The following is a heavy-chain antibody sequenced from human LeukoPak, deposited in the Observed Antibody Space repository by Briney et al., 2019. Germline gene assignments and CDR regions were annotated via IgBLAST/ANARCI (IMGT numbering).Heavy chain of an antibody. Sequence: PGGSLRLSCAASGFTFSSYAMSWVRQAPGKGLEWVSAISGSGGSTYYADSVKGRFTISRDNSKNTLYLQMNSLRAEDTALYYCAKGGPGYSSSWYYFDYWGQGTLVTVSS. CDR3: AKGGPGYSSSWYYFDY. D-gene: IGHD6-13*01. J-gene: IGHJ4*02. V-gene: IGHV3-23*01. CDR2: ISGSGGST. CDR1: GFTFSSYA.